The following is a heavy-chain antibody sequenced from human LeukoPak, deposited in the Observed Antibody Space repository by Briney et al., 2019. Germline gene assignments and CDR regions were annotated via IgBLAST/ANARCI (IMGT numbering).Heavy chain of an antibody. J-gene: IGHJ4*02. CDR3: AKDSGSYLNLEY. D-gene: IGHD1-26*01. Sequence: GGSLRLSWAASGFTFSRYGMHWVRQAPGKGLEWVAFIRYDGSDKYYGDSVKGRFPISRDNSKNTMYLQMNSLRAEDTALYYRAKDSGSYLNLEYWGQGTLVTVSS. CDR1: GFTFSRYG. CDR2: IRYDGSDK. V-gene: IGHV3-30*02.